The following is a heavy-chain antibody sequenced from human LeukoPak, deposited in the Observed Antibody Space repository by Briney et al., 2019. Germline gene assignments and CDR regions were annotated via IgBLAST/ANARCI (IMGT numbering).Heavy chain of an antibody. V-gene: IGHV4-31*03. Sequence: HPSETLSLTCTVSGGSISGYYWSWIRQHPGKGLEWIGYIFYSGSTSLHPSLQSRATMSVDTPKNTFSLKLNSVTPAGTVFQYGTRTSAGKDHLFGGRGTRVSVSS. CDR2: IFYSGST. D-gene: IGHD6-13*01. J-gene: IGHJ4*02. CDR3: TRTSAGKDHLF. CDR1: GGSISGYY.